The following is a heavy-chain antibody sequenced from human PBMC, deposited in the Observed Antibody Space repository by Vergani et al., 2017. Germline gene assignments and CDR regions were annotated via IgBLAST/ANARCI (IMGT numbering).Heavy chain of an antibody. CDR1: GFTFSTYA. CDR2: LTGGGGST. CDR3: VKEAGSYENFFDY. Sequence: EVQLLESGGSLKQPGGSVRLSCAASGFTFSTYAMHWVRQAPGKGLEWVSALTGGGGSTYYADSFKGRFIISRDNSRDNLYLQMNSLRPEDTATYYCVKEAGSYENFFDYWGQGTLLTVSS. D-gene: IGHD1-26*01. J-gene: IGHJ4*02. V-gene: IGHV3-23*01.